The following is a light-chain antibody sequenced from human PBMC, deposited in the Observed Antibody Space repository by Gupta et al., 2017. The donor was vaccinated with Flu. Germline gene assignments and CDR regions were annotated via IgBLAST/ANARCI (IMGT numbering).Light chain of an antibody. V-gene: IGKV4-1*01. CDR3: QQDNIFPFT. CDR1: HSCRDDHSIKNY. J-gene: IGKJ4*01. Sequence: SVGESATINCKVTHSCRDDHSIKNYLSWYQQKPGQPPKLLIYCATSRECGVPDRFSGSGSGTDFTLTIGSLQAEDVAVYYCQQDNIFPFTFGGGTKVEIK. CDR2: CAT.